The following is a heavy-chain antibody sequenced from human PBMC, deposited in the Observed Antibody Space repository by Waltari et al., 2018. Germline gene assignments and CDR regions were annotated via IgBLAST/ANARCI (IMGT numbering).Heavy chain of an antibody. D-gene: IGHD3-10*01. Sequence: QVQLVQSGAEVKKPGASVKVSCKASGYTFTSYDINWVRQATGQGLEWMGWRNPNSGNTGYAQKFQGRVTMTRNTSISTAYMELSSLRSEDTAVYYCARVVDYYGSGSYSLDAFDIWGQGTMVTVSS. CDR2: RNPNSGNT. V-gene: IGHV1-8*01. J-gene: IGHJ3*02. CDR1: GYTFTSYD. CDR3: ARVVDYYGSGSYSLDAFDI.